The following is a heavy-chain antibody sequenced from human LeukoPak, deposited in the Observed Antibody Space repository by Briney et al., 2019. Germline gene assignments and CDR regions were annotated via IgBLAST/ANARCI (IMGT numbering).Heavy chain of an antibody. CDR2: ISYDGSNK. V-gene: IGHV3-30*04. CDR3: ARAPCGGDCLNWFDP. J-gene: IGHJ5*02. Sequence: GGSLRLSCGASGFTFSSYAMHWVRQAPGKGLEWVAVISYDGSNKYYADSVKGRFTISRDNSKNTLYLQMNSLRAEDTAVYYCARAPCGGDCLNWFDPWGQGTLVTVSS. CDR1: GFTFSSYA. D-gene: IGHD2-21*02.